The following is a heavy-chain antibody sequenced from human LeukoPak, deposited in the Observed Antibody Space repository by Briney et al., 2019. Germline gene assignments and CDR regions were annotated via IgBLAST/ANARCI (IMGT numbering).Heavy chain of an antibody. Sequence: SETLSLTCTVSGVSISSGSYYWSWIRQPAGKGLEWIGRIHTSGNTNYNPSLKSRVTISIDTSKNQISLILSSVTAADTAVYYCARTRYYYNSRSYGAPYYFDYWGQGTLVTVSS. J-gene: IGHJ4*02. D-gene: IGHD3-10*01. V-gene: IGHV4-61*02. CDR3: ARTRYYYNSRSYGAPYYFDY. CDR2: IHTSGNT. CDR1: GVSISSGSYY.